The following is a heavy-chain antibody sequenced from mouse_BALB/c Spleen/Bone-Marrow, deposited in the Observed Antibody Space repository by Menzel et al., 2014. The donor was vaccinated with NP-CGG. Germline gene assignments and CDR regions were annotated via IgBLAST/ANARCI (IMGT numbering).Heavy chain of an antibody. V-gene: IGHV5-9-3*01. CDR3: ARYYGSSYDY. CDR1: GFTFSSYA. CDR2: ISSGGNYT. D-gene: IGHD1-1*01. J-gene: IGHJ2*01. Sequence: EVHLVESGGGLVKPGGSLKLSCAASGFTFSSYAMSWVRQTPEKRLEWVATISSGGNYTYYPDSVKGRFTISRDNAKNTLYLQMGSLWSEDTAMYYCARYYGSSYDYWGQGTTLTVSS.